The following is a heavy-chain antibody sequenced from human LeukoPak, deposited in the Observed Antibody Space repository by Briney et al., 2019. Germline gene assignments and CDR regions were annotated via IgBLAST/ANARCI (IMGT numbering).Heavy chain of an antibody. CDR1: GFIFRSYA. V-gene: IGHV3-30-3*01. Sequence: GRSLRLSCAASGFIFRSYAMHWVRQAPGKGLEWVAVISFDGNNKFYADSVKGRFTISRDNSKNTLYLQMNSLRAEDTAVYYCAKGTDSTTIWTLFDYWGQGTLVTVSS. CDR3: AKGTDSTTIWTLFDY. D-gene: IGHD2/OR15-2a*01. J-gene: IGHJ4*02. CDR2: ISFDGNNK.